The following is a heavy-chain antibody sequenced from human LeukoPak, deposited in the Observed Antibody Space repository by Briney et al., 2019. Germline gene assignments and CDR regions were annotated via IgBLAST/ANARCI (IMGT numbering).Heavy chain of an antibody. CDR2: INPNSGGT. D-gene: IGHD6-19*01. CDR3: ARGGLRSSGWYAAFDF. Sequence: GASVKVSCKASGYTFTGYYMHWVRQAPGQGLEWMGWINPNSGGTNFAQRFQGRVTMTRDTSISTAYMELSRLTSDDTAVYYCARGGLRSSGWYAAFDFWGQGTVVTVSS. J-gene: IGHJ3*01. V-gene: IGHV1-2*02. CDR1: GYTFTGYY.